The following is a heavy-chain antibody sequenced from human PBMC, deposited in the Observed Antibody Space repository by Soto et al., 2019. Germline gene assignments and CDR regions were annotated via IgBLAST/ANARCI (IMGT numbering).Heavy chain of an antibody. V-gene: IGHV4-39*01. CDR2: TYESGSS. Sequence: SENLSLTCTVSGGSISSRNRYWGWLRQPPGRGLEWIGSTYESGSSDYNPSLKSRVTMSVDMSKNQFSLKINSVTAADTAMYFCARHGDTGSLRTWFDLWGQGTLVTVSS. D-gene: IGHD1-26*01. J-gene: IGHJ5*02. CDR1: GGSISSRNRY. CDR3: ARHGDTGSLRTWFDL.